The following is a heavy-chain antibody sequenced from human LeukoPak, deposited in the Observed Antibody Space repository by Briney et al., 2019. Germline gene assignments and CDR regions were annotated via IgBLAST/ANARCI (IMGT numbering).Heavy chain of an antibody. Sequence: SETLSLTCTVAGGSISSYYWSWIRQPAGKGLEWIGRIYTSGSTNYNPSLKSRVTLSVDTSKNQFSLKLSSVTAADTAVYYCARTQAAAGPFDYWGQGTLVTVSS. J-gene: IGHJ4*02. CDR1: GGSISSYY. V-gene: IGHV4-4*07. D-gene: IGHD6-13*01. CDR2: IYTSGST. CDR3: ARTQAAAGPFDY.